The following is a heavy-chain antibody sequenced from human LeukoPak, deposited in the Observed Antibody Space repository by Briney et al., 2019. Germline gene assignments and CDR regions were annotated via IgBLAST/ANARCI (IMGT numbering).Heavy chain of an antibody. J-gene: IGHJ4*02. Sequence: GGSLRLSCAASGFTFSSYSMNWVRQAPGKGLEWVSSISSSSSYIYYADSVKGRFTISRDNAKNSLYLQMNSLRAEDTAVYYCARDCSSTSCYGAYWGQGTLVTVSS. V-gene: IGHV3-21*01. CDR1: GFTFSSYS. D-gene: IGHD2-2*01. CDR3: ARDCSSTSCYGAY. CDR2: ISSSSSYI.